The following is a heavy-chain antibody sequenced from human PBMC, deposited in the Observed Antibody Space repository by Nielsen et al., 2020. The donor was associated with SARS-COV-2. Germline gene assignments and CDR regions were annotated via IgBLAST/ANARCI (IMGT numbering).Heavy chain of an antibody. CDR3: SKDGVVRGDALDL. CDR2: VSASGGST. V-gene: IGHV3-23*01. Sequence: GSLSLYCAASGFTFNNYAMAWVRRAPGRGLQWVTGVSASGGSTYYTDSVKGRFSISRDNSKNTLFLQMHSLRVEDTALYYFSKDGVVRGDALDLWGQGTMVTVSS. D-gene: IGHD3-10*01. J-gene: IGHJ3*01. CDR1: GFTFNNYA.